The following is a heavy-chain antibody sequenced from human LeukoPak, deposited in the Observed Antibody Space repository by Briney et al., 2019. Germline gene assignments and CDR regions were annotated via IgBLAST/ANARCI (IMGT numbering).Heavy chain of an antibody. D-gene: IGHD3-10*01. CDR1: GFIFSNYA. Sequence: GGSLRLSCAASGFIFSNYAMSWVRQAPGKGLEWVSAIDSTGAYTWYADSVKGRFTISKDSSKTILYLQMNSLRAEDAAVYYCSALTPGVIVSVPFDPWGQGTLVTVSS. V-gene: IGHV3-23*01. J-gene: IGHJ5*02. CDR2: IDSTGAYT. CDR3: SALTPGVIVSVPFDP.